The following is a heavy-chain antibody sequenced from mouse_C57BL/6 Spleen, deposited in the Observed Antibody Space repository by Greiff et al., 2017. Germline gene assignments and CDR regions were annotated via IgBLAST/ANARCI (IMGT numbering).Heavy chain of an antibody. CDR3: ARRREQLRPRGWFAY. CDR2: INPNNGGT. CDR1: GYTFTDYY. J-gene: IGHJ3*01. D-gene: IGHD3-2*02. Sequence: EVQLQQSGPELVKPGASVKISCKASGYTFTDYYMNWVKQSHGKSLEWIGDINPNNGGTSYNQKFKGKATLTVDKSSSTAYMELRSLTSEDSAVYYCARRREQLRPRGWFAYWGQGTLVTVSA. V-gene: IGHV1-26*01.